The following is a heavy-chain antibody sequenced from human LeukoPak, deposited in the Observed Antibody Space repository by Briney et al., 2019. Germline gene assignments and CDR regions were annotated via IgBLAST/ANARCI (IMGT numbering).Heavy chain of an antibody. Sequence: PGGSLRLSCAASGCTFSSYWMTWVRQAPGKGLEWVANIKQDGSEKYYVDSVKGRFTISRDNAKNSLYLQMNSLRAEDTAVYYCARAPDIGDYWGQGTLVTVSS. CDR1: GCTFSSYW. CDR2: IKQDGSEK. CDR3: ARAPDIGDY. D-gene: IGHD2-15*01. V-gene: IGHV3-7*01. J-gene: IGHJ4*02.